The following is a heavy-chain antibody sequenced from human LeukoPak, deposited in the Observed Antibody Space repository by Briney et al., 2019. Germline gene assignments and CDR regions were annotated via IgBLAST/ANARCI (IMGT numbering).Heavy chain of an antibody. CDR1: GFTFSRND. J-gene: IGHJ4*02. CDR3: AKEGRGYTYSPSFEY. D-gene: IGHD5-18*01. CDR2: IQYDGSNK. Sequence: GGSLRLSCAASGFTFSRNDMHWVRQAPGKGLEWVAFIQYDGSNKYYADSVKGRFTISRDNSKNTLYLQMNSLRAEDTAVYYCAKEGRGYTYSPSFEYWGQGTLVTVSS. V-gene: IGHV3-30*02.